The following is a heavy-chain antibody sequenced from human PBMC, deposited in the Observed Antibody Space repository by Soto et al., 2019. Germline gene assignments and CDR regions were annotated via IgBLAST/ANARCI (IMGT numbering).Heavy chain of an antibody. CDR1: GFTFSSYS. CDR2: ISSSSSTI. V-gene: IGHV3-48*01. D-gene: IGHD1-26*01. Sequence: GGSLRLSCAASGFTFSSYSMNWVRQAPGKGLEWVSYISSSSSTIYYADSVKGRFTISRDNAKNSLYLQMNSLRAEDTAVYYCARETITDTIVDFDYWGQGTLVTVSS. CDR3: ARETITDTIVDFDY. J-gene: IGHJ4*02.